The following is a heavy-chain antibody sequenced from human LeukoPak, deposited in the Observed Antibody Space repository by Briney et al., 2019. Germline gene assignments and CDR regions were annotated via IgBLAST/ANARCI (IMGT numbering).Heavy chain of an antibody. V-gene: IGHV3-23*01. J-gene: IGHJ4*02. CDR1: GFTFSSYA. CDR3: AKVNYYDILTGYTDFDY. D-gene: IGHD3-9*01. Sequence: GGSLRLSCAASGFTFSSYAMSWVRQALGKGLEWVSAISGSGGSTYYAGSVKGRFTISRDNSKNTPYLQMNSLRAEDTAVYYCAKVNYYDILTGYTDFDYWGQGTLVTVSS. CDR2: ISGSGGST.